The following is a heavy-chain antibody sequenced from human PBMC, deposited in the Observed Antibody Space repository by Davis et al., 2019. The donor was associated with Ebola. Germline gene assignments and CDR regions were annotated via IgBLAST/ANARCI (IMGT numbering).Heavy chain of an antibody. CDR2: IYYSGST. J-gene: IGHJ6*02. D-gene: IGHD3-3*01. V-gene: IGHV4-59*08. CDR1: GGSFSGYY. CDR3: ARTYYDFWSGLSQMGMDV. Sequence: MPSETLSLTCAVYGGSFSGYYWSWIRQPPGKGLEWIGYIYYSGSTTYNPSLKSRVTISVDTSKNQFSLKLSSVTAADTAVYYCARTYYDFWSGLSQMGMDVWGQGTTVTVSS.